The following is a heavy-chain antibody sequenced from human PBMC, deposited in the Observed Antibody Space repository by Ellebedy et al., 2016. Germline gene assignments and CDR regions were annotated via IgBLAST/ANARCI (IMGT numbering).Heavy chain of an antibody. V-gene: IGHV3-30*03. CDR3: ARDRLGAMLGFDY. CDR1: GFIFSSYG. Sequence: GESLKISXTASGFIFSSYGIHWVRQAPGKGLEWVAVISHDGINKYYADSVKGRFTISRDNSKSTLYLQMDSLRAEDTAVYYCARDRLGAMLGFDYWGQGTLVTVSS. D-gene: IGHD3-16*01. J-gene: IGHJ4*02. CDR2: ISHDGINK.